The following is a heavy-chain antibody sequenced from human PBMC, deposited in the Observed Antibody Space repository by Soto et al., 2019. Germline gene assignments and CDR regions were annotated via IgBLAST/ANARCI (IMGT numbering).Heavy chain of an antibody. V-gene: IGHV1-46*01. J-gene: IGHJ6*02. Sequence: ASVKVSCKASGYTFTSYYIHWVRQAPGQGLEWMGIINPSGGSTSYAQKFQGRVTMTRDTSTSTVYMELSSLRSEDTAVYYCAGPLRFLEWFTYYGMDVWGQGTTVTVS. CDR2: INPSGGST. CDR1: GYTFTSYY. D-gene: IGHD3-3*01. CDR3: AGPLRFLEWFTYYGMDV.